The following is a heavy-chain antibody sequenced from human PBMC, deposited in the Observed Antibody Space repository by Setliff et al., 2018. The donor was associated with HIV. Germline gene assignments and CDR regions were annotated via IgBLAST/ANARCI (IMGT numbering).Heavy chain of an antibody. CDR1: GGSISSGGYY. J-gene: IGHJ4*02. Sequence: SETLSLTCTVSGGSISSGGYYWSWIRQHPGKGLEWIGYIYHSGITYYNPSLKSRVTMSLDTSKNQFSLKLSSVTAADTAVYYCARGIAAAEGYFDYWGQGTLVTVSS. D-gene: IGHD6-13*01. CDR3: ARGIAAAEGYFDY. V-gene: IGHV4-31*03. CDR2: IYHSGIT.